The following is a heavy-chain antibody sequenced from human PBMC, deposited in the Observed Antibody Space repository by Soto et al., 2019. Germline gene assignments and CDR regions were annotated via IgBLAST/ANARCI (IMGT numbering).Heavy chain of an antibody. Sequence: PSETLSLTCSVDGGSFSTYFWTWVRQPPGKGLEWIGEINQSGSSSYNPSLESRVSISVDTSKKQFSLKLSSVTAADTAVYYCARERRVVGGYSSSWYDYFDSCGQGTLVTVSS. CDR1: GGSFSTYF. D-gene: IGHD6-13*01. CDR2: INQSGSS. CDR3: ARERRVVGGYSSSWYDYFDS. J-gene: IGHJ4*02. V-gene: IGHV4-34*01.